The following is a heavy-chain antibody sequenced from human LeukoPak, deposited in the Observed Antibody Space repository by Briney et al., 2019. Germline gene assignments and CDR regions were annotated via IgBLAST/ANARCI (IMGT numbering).Heavy chain of an antibody. CDR3: AREMATSSFDY. CDR1: GYTFTSFH. Sequence: ASVKVSCKASGYTFTSFHMHWVRQAPGQGLEWMGTINPSGGSTSYAQKFQGRVTMTRDTSTRVYMELSSLRSEDTAVYYCAREMATSSFDYWGQGTLVTVSS. CDR2: INPSGGST. D-gene: IGHD5-24*01. J-gene: IGHJ4*02. V-gene: IGHV1-46*01.